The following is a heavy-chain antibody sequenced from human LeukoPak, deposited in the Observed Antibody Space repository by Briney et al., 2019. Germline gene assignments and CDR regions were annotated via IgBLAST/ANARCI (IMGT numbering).Heavy chain of an antibody. CDR2: ISGSGGST. J-gene: IGHJ4*02. Sequence: GGSLRLSCAASGFTFRSYAMSWVRQAPGKGLEWVSAISGSGGSTYYADSVKGRFTISRDNSKNTLYLQMNSLRAEDTAVYYCATHDYGDRFDYWGQGTLVTVSS. CDR3: ATHDYGDRFDY. CDR1: GFTFRSYA. V-gene: IGHV3-23*01. D-gene: IGHD4-17*01.